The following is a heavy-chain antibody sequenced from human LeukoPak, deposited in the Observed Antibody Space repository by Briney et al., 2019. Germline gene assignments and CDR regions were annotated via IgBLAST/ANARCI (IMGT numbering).Heavy chain of an antibody. J-gene: IGHJ4*02. Sequence: PGGSLRLSCAASGFTFSSNSMNWVRQAPGKGLEWVSSISSSSSYIYYADSVKGRFTISRDNSKNTLYLQMNSLRAEDTGVYYCAKSGALAGQQLGSALGYWGQGTLVTVSS. CDR1: GFTFSSNS. CDR2: ISSSSSYI. D-gene: IGHD6-13*01. V-gene: IGHV3-21*01. CDR3: AKSGALAGQQLGSALGY.